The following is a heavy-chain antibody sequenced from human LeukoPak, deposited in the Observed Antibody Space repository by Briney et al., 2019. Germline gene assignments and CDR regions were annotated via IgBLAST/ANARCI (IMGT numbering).Heavy chain of an antibody. CDR2: INTDGSRT. Sequence: GGSLRLSCAASGFTFSSYWIHWVRQAPGKGLVWVSRINTDGSRTNYADSVKGRFAISRDDAKNTVHLQMYSLGAEDSAVYYCVRGASLAYYMDVWGKGTTVTVSS. J-gene: IGHJ6*03. CDR1: GFTFSSYW. V-gene: IGHV3-74*01. D-gene: IGHD3-16*02. CDR3: VRGASLAYYMDV.